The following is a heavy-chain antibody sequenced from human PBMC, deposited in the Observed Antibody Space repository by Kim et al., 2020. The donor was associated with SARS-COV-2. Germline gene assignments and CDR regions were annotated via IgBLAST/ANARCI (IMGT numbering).Heavy chain of an antibody. D-gene: IGHD4-17*01. Sequence: SHKSRVTISVDTSKNQFSLKLSSVTAADTAVYYCARHDPDYGDYLSTFDYWGQGTLVTVSS. CDR3: ARHDPDYGDYLSTFDY. V-gene: IGHV4-59*08. J-gene: IGHJ4*02.